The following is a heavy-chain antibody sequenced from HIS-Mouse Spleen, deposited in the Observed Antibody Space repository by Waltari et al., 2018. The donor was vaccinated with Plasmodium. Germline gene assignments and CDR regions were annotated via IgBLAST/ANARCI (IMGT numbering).Heavy chain of an antibody. CDR2: IKQDGSEK. J-gene: IGHJ2*01. CDR1: GFTLSSYW. D-gene: IGHD6-13*01. V-gene: IGHV3-7*01. CDR3: ASSWYWYFDL. Sequence: EVQLVESGGGLVQPGGSLRLSCDASGFTLSSYWMSWFRQAPGKGLEWVANIKQDGSEKYYVDSVKGRFTISRDNAKNSLYLQMNSLRAEDTAVYYCASSWYWYFDLWGRGTLVTVSS.